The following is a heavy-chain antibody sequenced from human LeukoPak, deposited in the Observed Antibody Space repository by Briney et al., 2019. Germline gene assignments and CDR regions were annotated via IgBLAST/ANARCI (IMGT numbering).Heavy chain of an antibody. Sequence: GGSLRLSCAASGFTFSSYAMSWVRQAPGKGLEWVSAISGSGGSTYYADSVKGRFTISRDNSKNTLYLQMNSLRAEDTAVYYCAKASYYDSSGCLYYFDYWAREPWSPSPQ. CDR3: AKASYYDSSGCLYYFDY. CDR1: GFTFSSYA. CDR2: ISGSGGST. J-gene: IGHJ4*02. V-gene: IGHV3-23*01. D-gene: IGHD3-22*01.